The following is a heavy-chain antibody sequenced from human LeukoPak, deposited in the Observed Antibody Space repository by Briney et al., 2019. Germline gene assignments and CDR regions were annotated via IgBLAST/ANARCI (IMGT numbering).Heavy chain of an antibody. Sequence: ASVKVSCKASGYTFTGYYMHWVRQAPGQGLEWMGWINPNSGGTNYAQKFQGRVTMTRDTSISTAYMELSRLRSDDTAVYYRARSPPRVLLWFGEPPYHLDYWGQGTLVTVSS. CDR2: INPNSGGT. J-gene: IGHJ4*02. V-gene: IGHV1-2*02. CDR3: ARSPPRVLLWFGEPPYHLDY. CDR1: GYTFTGYY. D-gene: IGHD3-10*01.